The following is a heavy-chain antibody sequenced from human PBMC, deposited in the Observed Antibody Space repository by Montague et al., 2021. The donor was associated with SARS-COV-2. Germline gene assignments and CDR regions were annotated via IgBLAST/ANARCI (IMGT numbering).Heavy chain of an antibody. Sequence: SETLSLTCSVSGGSTSNYYWIWIRQSPGKGLQWIGYIFYTGSTKFNPSLKSRVSMSLDTSKNHLSLRLSSVTAADTAVYYCARAQNICFIANCVNYFDLWGLGALVSVSS. D-gene: IGHD1-1*01. V-gene: IGHV4-59*01. J-gene: IGHJ4*02. CDR3: ARAQNICFIANCVNYFDL. CDR1: GGSTSNYY. CDR2: IFYTGST.